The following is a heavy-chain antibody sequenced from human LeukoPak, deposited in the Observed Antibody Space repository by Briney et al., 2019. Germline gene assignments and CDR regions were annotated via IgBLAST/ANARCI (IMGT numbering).Heavy chain of an antibody. CDR2: ISSSSSYI. J-gene: IGHJ3*02. CDR1: GFTFSSYS. V-gene: IGHV3-21*01. CDR3: ARDGPVMITFGGVIDDAFDI. D-gene: IGHD3-16*02. Sequence: GGSLRLSCAASGFTFSSYSMNRVRQAPGKGLEWVSSISSSSSYIYYADSVKGRFIISRDNAKNSLYLQMNSLRAEDTAVYYCARDGPVMITFGGVIDDAFDIWGQGTMVTASS.